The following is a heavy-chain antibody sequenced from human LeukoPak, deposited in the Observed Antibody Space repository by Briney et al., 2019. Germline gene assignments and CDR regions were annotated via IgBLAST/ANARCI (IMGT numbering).Heavy chain of an antibody. V-gene: IGHV1-2*02. CDR3: ARRFAKKLDY. CDR1: GYTFAGNY. J-gene: IGHJ4*02. D-gene: IGHD3-10*01. Sequence: ASVKVSCKASGYTFAGNYIHWVRQAPGQGLEWMGWINPNSGGTNSAQKFQARVTMTRDTSISTAYMELSRLTSDDTAVYYCARRFAKKLDYWGQGTLVTVSS. CDR2: INPNSGGT.